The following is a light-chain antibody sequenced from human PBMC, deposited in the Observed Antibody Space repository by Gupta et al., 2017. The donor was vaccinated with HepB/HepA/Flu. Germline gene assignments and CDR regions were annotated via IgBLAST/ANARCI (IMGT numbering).Light chain of an antibody. Sequence: QSVLPQPPSASGTPAQRATISCSGSRSNIGSSPVKWYQQLPGTAPKLLIYNNDERPLGIPDRFSGSNSGTSASLAISGFQSDDGADYYCAAWDDSLNGYVFGTGTKVTV. CDR1: RSNIGSSP. CDR2: NND. V-gene: IGLV1-44*01. J-gene: IGLJ1*01. CDR3: AAWDDSLNGYV.